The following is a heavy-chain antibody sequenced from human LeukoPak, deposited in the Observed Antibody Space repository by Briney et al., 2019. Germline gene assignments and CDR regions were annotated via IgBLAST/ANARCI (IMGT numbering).Heavy chain of an antibody. CDR2: ISGSGSGT. CDR3: AKGITSCLI. CDR1: GFTFSSFT. D-gene: IGHD2-2*01. J-gene: IGHJ3*02. V-gene: IGHV3-23*01. Sequence: TGRSLRLSCAASGFTFSSFTMSWVRQAPGKGLEWVSAISGSGSGTYYADSVKGRFTLSRDNSKNTLFLQMNSLRAEDTAVYYCAKGITSCLIWGQGAMVTVSS.